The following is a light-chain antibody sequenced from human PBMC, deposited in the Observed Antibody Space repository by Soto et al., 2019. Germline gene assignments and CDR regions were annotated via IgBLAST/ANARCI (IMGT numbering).Light chain of an antibody. CDR2: NVT. V-gene: IGLV2-14*03. Sequence: QSALTHPSSVSGSPGQSITISCTGTSSDVGGYNFDSWYQQHPGNSPKLLIYNVTNPPSGISIRFSGSKSGNTASLTISGLQAEDEAHYYCHTYPNSGAMVFGGGTKVTVL. CDR3: HTYPNSGAMV. CDR1: SSDVGGYNF. J-gene: IGLJ3*02.